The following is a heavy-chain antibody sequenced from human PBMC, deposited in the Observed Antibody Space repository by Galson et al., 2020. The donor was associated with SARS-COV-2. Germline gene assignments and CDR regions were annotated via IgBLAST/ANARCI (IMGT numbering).Heavy chain of an antibody. CDR1: GFAFSDSA. CDR2: IRSKPNNYAT. D-gene: IGHD2-15*01. J-gene: IGHJ4*02. V-gene: IGHV3-73*01. Sequence: LRLSCAASGFAFSDSAMHWVSQASGKGLEWVGRIRSKPNNYATTYATSVKGRFTISRDDSKDTTYLQMNNLKTEDTAVYYCTRRLICSGGSCYGDYWGQGTLVTVSS. CDR3: TRRLICSGGSCYGDY.